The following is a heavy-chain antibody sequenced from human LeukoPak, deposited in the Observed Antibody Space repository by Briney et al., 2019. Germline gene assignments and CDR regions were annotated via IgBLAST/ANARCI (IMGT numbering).Heavy chain of an antibody. Sequence: GESLKISCKGSGYSFTSYWIGWVRQMPGKGLEWMGIIYPGDSDTRYSPSFQGQVTISADKSISTAYLQWSSLKASDTAMYYCARVTGLTVVTYYFDYWGQGTLVTVSS. D-gene: IGHD4-23*01. V-gene: IGHV5-51*01. CDR2: IYPGDSDT. J-gene: IGHJ4*02. CDR3: ARVTGLTVVTYYFDY. CDR1: GYSFTSYW.